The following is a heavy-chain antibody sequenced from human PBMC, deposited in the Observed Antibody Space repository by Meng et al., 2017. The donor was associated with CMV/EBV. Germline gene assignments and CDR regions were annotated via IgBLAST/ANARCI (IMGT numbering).Heavy chain of an antibody. Sequence: SETLSLTCTVSGGSMDSGPYYWGWIRQPPGKGLEWIGSIFYSGTTYYIPSLNGRVTISVDTSENHFSLKLTSVTAADTAVYYCARRLAYCGSTPCRAFDIWGQGTMVTVSS. J-gene: IGHJ3*02. CDR2: IFYSGTT. V-gene: IGHV4-39*02. D-gene: IGHD2-2*01. CDR1: GGSMDSGPYY. CDR3: ARRLAYCGSTPCRAFDI.